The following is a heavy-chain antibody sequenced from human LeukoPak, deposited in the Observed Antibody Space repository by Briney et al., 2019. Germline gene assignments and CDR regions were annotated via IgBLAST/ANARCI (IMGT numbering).Heavy chain of an antibody. CDR1: EFAFSNHW. CDR3: ARGRPGMGIVIDY. CDR2: VKKDGSEK. D-gene: IGHD7-27*01. Sequence: GGSLRLSCAASEFAFSNHWMSWVRQAPGQGLEWVANVKKDGSEKFYVDSVTGRFTISRDNAKNSLYLQMNSLRAEDTAVYYCARGRPGMGIVIDYWGQGTRVTVS. J-gene: IGHJ4*02. V-gene: IGHV3-7*01.